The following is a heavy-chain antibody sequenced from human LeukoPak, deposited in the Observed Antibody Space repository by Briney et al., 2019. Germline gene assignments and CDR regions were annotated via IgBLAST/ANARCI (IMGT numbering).Heavy chain of an antibody. D-gene: IGHD3-10*01. V-gene: IGHV1-18*01. J-gene: IGHJ4*02. CDR2: ISAYNGNT. CDR1: GCTFTSYG. CDR3: AREGEDYYGSGSYYNNPRYFDY. Sequence: ASVKVSCKASGCTFTSYGISWVRQAPGQGLEWMGWISAYNGNTNYAQKLQGRVTMTTDTSTSTAYMELRSLRSDDTAVYYCAREGEDYYGSGSYYNNPRYFDYWGQGTLVTVPS.